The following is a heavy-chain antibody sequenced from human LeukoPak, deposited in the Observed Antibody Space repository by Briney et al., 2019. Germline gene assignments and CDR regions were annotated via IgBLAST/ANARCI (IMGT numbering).Heavy chain of an antibody. CDR1: GFTLNTYS. J-gene: IGHJ4*02. CDR3: ARETSGYYYKSYFDY. D-gene: IGHD3-22*01. CDR2: ISRASESI. Sequence: GGSLRLSCAASGFTLNTYSMSWVRQAPGKGLEWVSIISRASESIFYADSVKGRFTISRDNAKNSLYLQMNGLRAEDTAVYYCARETSGYYYKSYFDYWGQGTLVTVSS. V-gene: IGHV3-21*01.